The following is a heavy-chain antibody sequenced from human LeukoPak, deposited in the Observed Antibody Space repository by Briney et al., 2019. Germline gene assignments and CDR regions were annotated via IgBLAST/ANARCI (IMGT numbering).Heavy chain of an antibody. J-gene: IGHJ6*02. CDR2: ISHDGGHE. CDR3: AKVQDRRVSSSVGMDV. CDR1: GFTFSSYA. D-gene: IGHD1-14*01. V-gene: IGHV3-30-3*01. Sequence: PGGSLRLSCAASGFTFSSYAMHWVRQAPGKGLEWVALISHDGGHEYNADSVEGRFTISRDNAKNSLYLQMNSLRAEDTALYYCAKVQDRRVSSSVGMDVWGQGTTVTVSS.